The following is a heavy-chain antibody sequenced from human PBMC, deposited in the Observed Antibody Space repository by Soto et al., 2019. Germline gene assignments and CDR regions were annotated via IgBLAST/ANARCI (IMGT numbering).Heavy chain of an antibody. CDR3: ETYQDPYYYGMDV. J-gene: IGHJ6*02. Sequence: GESLKIPFKGSGYIFTTHWIGLVRQVPGKGLESMGIIYPIDSDTKYSPSFEGQVTVSVNTSISTAYLQWSSLKASDTAMYYCETYQDPYYYGMDVWGQGTTVTVSS. D-gene: IGHD2-2*01. CDR2: IYPIDSDT. CDR1: GYIFTTHW. V-gene: IGHV5-51*01.